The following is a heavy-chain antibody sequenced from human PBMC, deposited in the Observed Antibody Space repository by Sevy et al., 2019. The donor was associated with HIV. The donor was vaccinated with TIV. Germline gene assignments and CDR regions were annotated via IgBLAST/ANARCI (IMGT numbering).Heavy chain of an antibody. CDR2: IQHDGSNK. CDR3: VKEGGGEGGDH. V-gene: IGHV3-30*02. CDR1: GFSFSSYA. Sequence: GGSLRLSCAASGFSFSSYAMHWVRQAPGKGLEWMSYIQHDGSNKDYADSVKGRFTISRDNSKNTLYLQMNSLRVEDTAVFYCVKEGGGEGGDHWGQGPLVTVSS. D-gene: IGHD2-21*01. J-gene: IGHJ4*02.